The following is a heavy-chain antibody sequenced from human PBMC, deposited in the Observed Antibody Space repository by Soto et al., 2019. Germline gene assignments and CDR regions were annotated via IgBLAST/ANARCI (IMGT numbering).Heavy chain of an antibody. CDR3: ARSGSYVNGFDY. Sequence: GGSLRLSCAASGFSVSNHFMTWVRQAPGTGLEWVSTIYSGGSTYYTDSAKGRLIISRDSSKNMVYLQMNSLRDEDTAVYYWARSGSYVNGFDYSSQGTPVTVAS. J-gene: IGHJ4*02. D-gene: IGHD1-26*01. V-gene: IGHV3-53*01. CDR1: GFSVSNHF. CDR2: IYSGGST.